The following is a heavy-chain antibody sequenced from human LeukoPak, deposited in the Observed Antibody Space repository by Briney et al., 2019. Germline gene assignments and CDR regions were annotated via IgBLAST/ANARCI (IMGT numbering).Heavy chain of an antibody. CDR1: GSTSSRYH. J-gene: IGHJ4*02. Sequence: GGSLRLSCAASGSTSSRYHMNLGIQTPGKGLEWVSYISSSGSTIYYADSVKGRFTISRDNAKNSLYLQMNSLRAEDTAVYYCPTAGCGSGSYFDYWGQGTLVTVSS. V-gene: IGHV3-48*03. D-gene: IGHD3-10*01. CDR2: ISSSGSTI. CDR3: PTAGCGSGSYFDY.